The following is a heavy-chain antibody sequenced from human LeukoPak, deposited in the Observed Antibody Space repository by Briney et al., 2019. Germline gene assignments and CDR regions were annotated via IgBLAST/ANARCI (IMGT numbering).Heavy chain of an antibody. J-gene: IGHJ4*02. CDR1: GFSFSSSY. CDR2: IYSGGTT. Sequence: GRSLRLSCAASGFSFSSSYISWVRQAPGKGLEWVSAIYSGGTTYYADSVKGRFTISRDNSKNMLYLLMNYLRAEDTAMYHCTRQTGESTNFDNWGQGTLVTVSS. D-gene: IGHD2-2*01. CDR3: TRQTGESTNFDN. V-gene: IGHV3-53*01.